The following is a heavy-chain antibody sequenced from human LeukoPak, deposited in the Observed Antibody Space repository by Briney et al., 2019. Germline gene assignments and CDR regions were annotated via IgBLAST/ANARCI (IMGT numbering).Heavy chain of an antibody. CDR3: AKPQWELLRGGYFDY. Sequence: PGGSLRLSCDVSGVTFGSYSMNWVRQAPGKGLEWVSHISSSGSAIYYAVSVNGRFTISRDNAKNSLYLQMNSLRAEDTAVYYCAKPQWELLRGGYFDYWGQGTLVTVSS. V-gene: IGHV3-48*01. CDR2: ISSSGSAI. J-gene: IGHJ4*02. D-gene: IGHD1-26*01. CDR1: GVTFGSYS.